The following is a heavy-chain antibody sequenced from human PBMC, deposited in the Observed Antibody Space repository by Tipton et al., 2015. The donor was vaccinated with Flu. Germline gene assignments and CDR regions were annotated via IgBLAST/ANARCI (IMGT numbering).Heavy chain of an antibody. D-gene: IGHD6-19*01. CDR2: ISGGGGVT. Sequence: GSLRLSCAASGFTFSIYAMSWVRQAPGKRLEWISAISGGGGVTHYADSVKGRFSISRDNSKNMLYLRMDSLSAEDTAIYYCAKVIPELVAGLDSWGQGTLVTVSS. CDR1: GFTFSIYA. V-gene: IGHV3-23*01. J-gene: IGHJ4*02. CDR3: AKVIPELVAGLDS.